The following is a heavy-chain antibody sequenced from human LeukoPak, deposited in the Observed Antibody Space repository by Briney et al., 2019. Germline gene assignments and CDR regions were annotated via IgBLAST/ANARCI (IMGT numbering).Heavy chain of an antibody. J-gene: IGHJ4*02. Sequence: GGSLRLSCAASGFTFSSYGMHWVRQAPGKGLEWVAFIRYDGSNKYYADSVKGRFTISRDNSKNTLYLQMNSLRAEDTAVYYCAKDFSDYCSSTSCYGKKDYWGQGTLVTVSS. CDR2: IRYDGSNK. D-gene: IGHD2-2*01. CDR1: GFTFSSYG. V-gene: IGHV3-30*02. CDR3: AKDFSDYCSSTSCYGKKDY.